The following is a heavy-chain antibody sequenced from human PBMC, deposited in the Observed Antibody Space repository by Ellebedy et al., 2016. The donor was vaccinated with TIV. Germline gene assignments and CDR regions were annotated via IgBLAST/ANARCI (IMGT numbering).Heavy chain of an antibody. CDR2: INAGNGNT. Sequence: ASVKVSCKASGYTFTSYAMHWVRQAPGQRLEWMGWINAGNGNTKYSQKFQGRVTITRDTSASTAYMELRSLRSDDTAVYYCARDLGGIYDFWSGYFAYYYYGMDVWGQGTTVTVSS. D-gene: IGHD3-3*01. CDR1: GYTFTSYA. J-gene: IGHJ6*02. V-gene: IGHV1-3*01. CDR3: ARDLGGIYDFWSGYFAYYYYGMDV.